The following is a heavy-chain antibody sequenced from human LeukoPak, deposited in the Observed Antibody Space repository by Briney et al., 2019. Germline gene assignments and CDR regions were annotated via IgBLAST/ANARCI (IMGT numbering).Heavy chain of an antibody. V-gene: IGHV1-2*06. CDR1: GYTFTGYY. CDR3: ARTSSVLLWFGEPDY. CDR2: INPNSGGT. J-gene: IGHJ4*02. D-gene: IGHD3-10*01. Sequence: GASVEVSCKASGYTFTGYYMHRVRQAPGQGLEWMGRINPNSGGTNYAQKFQGRVTMTRDTSISTAYMELSRLRSDDTAVYYCARTSSVLLWFGEPDYWGQGTLVTVSS.